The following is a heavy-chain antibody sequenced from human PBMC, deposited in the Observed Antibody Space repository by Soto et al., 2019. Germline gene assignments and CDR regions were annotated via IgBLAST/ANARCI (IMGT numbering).Heavy chain of an antibody. CDR1: GGSISSSSYY. V-gene: IGHV4-39*01. CDR3: AVIAAAGIREPDV. J-gene: IGHJ6*02. CDR2: IYYSGST. D-gene: IGHD6-13*01. Sequence: SETLSLTCAVSGGSISSSSYYWGWIRQPPGKGLEWIGSIYYSGSTYYNPSLKSRVTISVDTSKNQFSLKLSSVTAADTAVYYCAVIAAAGIREPDVWGQGTSVTVSS.